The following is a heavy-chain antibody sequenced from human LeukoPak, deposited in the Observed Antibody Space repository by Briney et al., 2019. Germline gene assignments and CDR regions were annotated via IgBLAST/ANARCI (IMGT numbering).Heavy chain of an antibody. CDR3: ARDSTVLRYFDWLVSPDPIGDY. V-gene: IGHV1-18*01. J-gene: IGHJ4*02. Sequence: ASVKVSCKASGYTFTSYGISWVRQAPGQGLEWMGWISAYNGNTNYAQKLQGRVTMTTDTSTSTAYMELRSLRSDDTAVYYCARDSTVLRYFDWLVSPDPIGDYWGQGTLVTVSS. D-gene: IGHD3-9*01. CDR2: ISAYNGNT. CDR1: GYTFTSYG.